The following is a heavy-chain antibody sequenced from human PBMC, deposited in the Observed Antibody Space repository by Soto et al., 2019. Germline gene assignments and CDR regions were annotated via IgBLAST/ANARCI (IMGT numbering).Heavy chain of an antibody. CDR2: IYWDDDK. V-gene: IGHV2-5*02. D-gene: IGHD5-18*01. CDR3: AHTAMAPYYYYGMDG. J-gene: IGHJ6*02. Sequence: QITLKESGPTLVKPTQTLTLTCTFSGFSLSTSGVGVGWIRPPPGKALESLAFIYWDDDKRYRPALKSRLTVTKDTSKNHVVLTMTNMDPVDTATYYCAHTAMAPYYYYGMDGWGQGTTGTFSS. CDR1: GFSLSTSGVG.